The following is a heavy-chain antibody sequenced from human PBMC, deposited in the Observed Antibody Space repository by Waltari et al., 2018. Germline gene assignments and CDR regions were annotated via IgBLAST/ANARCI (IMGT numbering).Heavy chain of an antibody. V-gene: IGHV3-7*01. Sequence: EVQLVESGGGLVQPGGSLRLSCAASGFTFRSYWMSWVRQAPGKGLEWVANIKQDGSEKYYVDSVKGRFTISRDNAKNSLYLQMNSLRAEDTAVYYCARGRNWFDPWGQGTLVTVSS. J-gene: IGHJ5*02. CDR2: IKQDGSEK. CDR1: GFTFRSYW. CDR3: ARGRNWFDP.